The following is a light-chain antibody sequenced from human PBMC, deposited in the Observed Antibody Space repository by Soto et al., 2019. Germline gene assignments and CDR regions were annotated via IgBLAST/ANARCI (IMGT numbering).Light chain of an antibody. CDR1: SSDIGGYNY. CDR2: EVT. CDR3: CSYTTTSTPFV. V-gene: IGLV2-14*01. Sequence: QSVLTQPASVSGSPGQSITISCTGTSSDIGGYNYVSWYQQHPGKAPKLMISEVTNRPSGVSNRFSGSKSGNTAPLTISGLQTEDEADYYCCSYTTTSTPFVFGTGTKVTVL. J-gene: IGLJ1*01.